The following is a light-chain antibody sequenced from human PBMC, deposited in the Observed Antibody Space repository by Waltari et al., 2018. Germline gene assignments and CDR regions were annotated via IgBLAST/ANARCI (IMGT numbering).Light chain of an antibody. Sequence: DIQMTQYPSSLSASVGDRVTLTCRASQGIAGWLAWYQQKPGKAPKLLIDKASSLESGVPSRFSGSGSGTDFTLTINSLQPEDFAIYYCQQYNSAPYSFGQGTKVEIK. CDR1: QGIAGW. CDR3: QQYNSAPYS. CDR2: KAS. J-gene: IGKJ2*03. V-gene: IGKV1-5*03.